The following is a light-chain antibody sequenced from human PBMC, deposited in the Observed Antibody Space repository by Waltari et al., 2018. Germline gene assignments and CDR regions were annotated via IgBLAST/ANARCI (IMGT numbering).Light chain of an antibody. CDR3: ASWDDSLSGRV. V-gene: IGLV1-47*01. J-gene: IGLJ3*02. Sequence: QSVLTQSPSASGTPGQRVTIPCSGNSPTLGGTFVSWYQQLPGMAPKLLIYRNNQWPSGVTDRFSGSKSGTSASLVISGLRSEDEAVYYCASWDDSLSGRVFGGGTKLTVL. CDR1: SPTLGGTF. CDR2: RNN.